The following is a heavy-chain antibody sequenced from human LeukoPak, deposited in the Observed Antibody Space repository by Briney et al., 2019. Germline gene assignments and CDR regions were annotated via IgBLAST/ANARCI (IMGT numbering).Heavy chain of an antibody. Sequence: PGGSLRLSCAASGFTFSTYWMHWVRQAPGKGLVWVSRIDSDGSSTSYADSVKGRFTISRDNAKNTLYLQMNSLRAEDTALYYCARGVSGTLSGLYGMGVWGQGTTVTVSS. D-gene: IGHD1-7*01. V-gene: IGHV3-74*01. CDR3: ARGVSGTLSGLYGMGV. CDR1: GFTFSTYW. CDR2: IDSDGSST. J-gene: IGHJ6*02.